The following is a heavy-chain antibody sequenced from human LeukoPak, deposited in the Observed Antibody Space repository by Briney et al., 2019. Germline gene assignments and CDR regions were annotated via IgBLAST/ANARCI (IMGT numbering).Heavy chain of an antibody. CDR2: INPNSGGT. D-gene: IGHD3-10*01. V-gene: IGHV1-2*02. CDR3: AGVMVRGINVPDF. CDR1: GYTFTGYY. J-gene: IGHJ5*01. Sequence: ASVKVSCKASGYTFTGYYIHWVRQAPGQGLEWMGWINPNSGGTNSAQKFQGRVTMTRDTSISTAYMELSRLRSDDTAMYYCAGVMVRGINVPDFWGHGTLVTVSS.